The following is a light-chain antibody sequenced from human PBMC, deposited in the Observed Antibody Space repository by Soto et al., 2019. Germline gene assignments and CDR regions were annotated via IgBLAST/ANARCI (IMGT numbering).Light chain of an antibody. V-gene: IGLV1-44*01. J-gene: IGLJ3*02. CDR3: SAWDDSLNGPV. CDR2: STN. CDR1: NSNIGRNP. Sequence: QSVLTQPPSASGTPGQRVTMSCSGSNSNIGRNPVNWYQQLPGTAPKVLISSTNQRPSGVPDRFSRSKSGTSASLAISGLQSEDEADYYCSAWDDSLNGPVFGGGTKLTVL.